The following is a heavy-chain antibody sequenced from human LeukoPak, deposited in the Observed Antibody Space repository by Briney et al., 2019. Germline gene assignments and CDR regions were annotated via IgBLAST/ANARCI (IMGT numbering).Heavy chain of an antibody. CDR3: ARGRVSSSSWSSTYYYYFYMDV. D-gene: IGHD6-13*01. V-gene: IGHV4-39*07. CDR2: IYYSGST. Sequence: GWIRQPPGKGLEWIGSIYYSGSTYYNPSLKSRVTISVDTSKNQFSLKLSSVTAADTAVYFCARGRVSSSSWSSTYYYYFYMDVWGKGTTVTVSS. J-gene: IGHJ6*03.